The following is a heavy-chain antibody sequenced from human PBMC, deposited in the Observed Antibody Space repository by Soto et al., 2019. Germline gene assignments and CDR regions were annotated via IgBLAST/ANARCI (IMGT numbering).Heavy chain of an antibody. CDR2: SRNRAQSYTT. CDR1: GFTFSDHY. J-gene: IGHJ4*02. V-gene: IGHV3-72*01. D-gene: IGHD3-10*01. CDR3: VLWFRGVSNY. Sequence: EVQLVESGGGLVQPGGSLRLSCATSGFTFSDHYLEWVRQAPGKGLEWVGRSRNRAQSYTTEYAASVKGRFTISRDDSKNSLYLQVNSLTTDDTAVYYCVLWFRGVSNYWGQGTLVNVSS.